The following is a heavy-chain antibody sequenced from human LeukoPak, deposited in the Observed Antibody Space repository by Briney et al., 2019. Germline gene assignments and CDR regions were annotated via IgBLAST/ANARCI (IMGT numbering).Heavy chain of an antibody. J-gene: IGHJ4*02. CDR3: ARAKETITFGGVIVDFDY. V-gene: IGHV4-59*01. CDR1: GGSIXSYY. CDR2: IYYSGST. Sequence: ETLPLTCTVXGGSIXSYYWSWIRQPPGKGLEWIGYIYYSGSTNYNPSLKSRVTISVDTSKNQFSLKLSSVTAADTAVYYCARAKETITFGGVIVDFDYWGQGTLVTVSS. D-gene: IGHD3-16*02.